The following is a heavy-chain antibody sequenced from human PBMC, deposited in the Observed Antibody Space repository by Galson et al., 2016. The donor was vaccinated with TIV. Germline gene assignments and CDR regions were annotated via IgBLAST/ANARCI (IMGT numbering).Heavy chain of an antibody. Sequence: SLRLSCAASGFTFSSYAMHWVRQAPGKGLEWLTTISYDGTNKYSADSVKGRFTISRDNSKNTVYLQMNSLRAEDTAVYYCARVGPHNGDYVELRGRVSGYYGMDVWGQGTTVIVSS. CDR2: ISYDGTNK. CDR1: GFTFSSYA. D-gene: IGHD4-17*01. V-gene: IGHV3-30*01. CDR3: ARVGPHNGDYVELRGRVSGYYGMDV. J-gene: IGHJ6*02.